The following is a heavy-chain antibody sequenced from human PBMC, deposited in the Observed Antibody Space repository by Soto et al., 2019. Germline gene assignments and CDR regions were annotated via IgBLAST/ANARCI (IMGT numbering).Heavy chain of an antibody. CDR1: GGSFSGYY. V-gene: IGHV4-34*01. J-gene: IGHJ4*02. CDR3: ARGGGRNYDIVS. D-gene: IGHD3-9*01. Sequence: SETLSLTCAVYGGSFSGYYWSWIRQPPGKGLEWIGEINHSGSTNYNPSLKSRVTISVDTSKNQFSLKRSSVTAADTAVYYCARGGGRNYDIVSWGQGTLVTVSS. CDR2: INHSGST.